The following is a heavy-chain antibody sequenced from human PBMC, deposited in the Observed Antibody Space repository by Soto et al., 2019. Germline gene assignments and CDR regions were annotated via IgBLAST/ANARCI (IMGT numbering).Heavy chain of an antibody. Sequence: QVQLEESGGGVVQPGTSLRLSCVASGFTFSSYGMHWVRQAPGKGLEWVAVIPNTENKKYYADSVKGRFTISRDNCTKTLSLRMDSLMSGDTAVYYCARTAGGRVRGALDIWGQGTMVTVS. CDR3: ARTAGGRVRGALDI. J-gene: IGHJ3*02. CDR2: IPNTENKK. V-gene: IGHV3-30-3*01. D-gene: IGHD6-13*01. CDR1: GFTFSSYG.